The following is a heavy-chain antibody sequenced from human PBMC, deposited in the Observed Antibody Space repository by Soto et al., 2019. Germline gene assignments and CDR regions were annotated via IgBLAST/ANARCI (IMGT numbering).Heavy chain of an antibody. CDR3: PRTIAVVTALDY. CDR1: GYTFTSYA. Sequence: ASVKVSCKASGYTFTSYAMHWVRQAPGQRLEWMGWINAGNGNTKYSQKFQGRVTITRDTSASTAYMELSSLRSEDTAVYYCPRTIAVVTALDYRGQGTLITDS. J-gene: IGHJ4*02. D-gene: IGHD2-21*02. V-gene: IGHV1-3*01. CDR2: INAGNGNT.